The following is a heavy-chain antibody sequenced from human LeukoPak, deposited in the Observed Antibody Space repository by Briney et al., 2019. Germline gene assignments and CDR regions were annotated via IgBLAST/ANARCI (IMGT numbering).Heavy chain of an antibody. CDR3: ARVVVVAANAFDI. Sequence: PSETLSLTCAVYGGSFSGYYWSWIRQPPGKGLEWIGEINHSGSTNYNPSLKSRVTISVDTSKNQFSLKLSSVTAADTAVYYCARVVVVAANAFDIWGQGTMVTVSS. D-gene: IGHD2-15*01. CDR2: INHSGST. V-gene: IGHV4-34*01. J-gene: IGHJ3*02. CDR1: GGSFSGYY.